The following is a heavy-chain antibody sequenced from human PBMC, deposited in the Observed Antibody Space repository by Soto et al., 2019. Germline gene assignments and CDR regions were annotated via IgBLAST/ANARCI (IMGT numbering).Heavy chain of an antibody. CDR1: GGSISSSSYY. CDR3: ARHKVPGSGSHLDY. V-gene: IGHV4-39*01. Sequence: QLQLQESGPGLVKPSETLSLTCTVSGGSISSSSYYWGWIRQPPGKGLEWIGSIYYSGSTYYNPSLKSRVTISVDTSKNQFSLKLSSVTAADTAVYYCARHKVPGSGSHLDYWGQGTLVTVSS. J-gene: IGHJ4*02. CDR2: IYYSGST. D-gene: IGHD3-10*01.